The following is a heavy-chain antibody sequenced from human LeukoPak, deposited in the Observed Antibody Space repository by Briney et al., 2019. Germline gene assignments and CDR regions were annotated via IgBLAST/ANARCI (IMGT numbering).Heavy chain of an antibody. CDR2: IIPIFGTV. Sequence: SVKVFCKASGGTFSSYAISWVRQAPGQGLEWMGRIIPIFGTVNYAQKFQGRVTITTDESTSTAYMELSSLRSEDTAVYYCARAVGATEVWDYYYYMDVWGKGTTVTVSS. J-gene: IGHJ6*03. D-gene: IGHD1-26*01. V-gene: IGHV1-69*05. CDR3: ARAVGATEVWDYYYYMDV. CDR1: GGTFSSYA.